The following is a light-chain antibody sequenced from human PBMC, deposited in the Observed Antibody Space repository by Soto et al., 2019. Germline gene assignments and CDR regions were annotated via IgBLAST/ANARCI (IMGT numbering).Light chain of an antibody. CDR1: SSDVGGYNY. J-gene: IGLJ1*01. Sequence: QSVLTQPASVSGSPGQSITISCTGTSSDVGGYNYVSWYQQHPGKAPKLMIYEVSNRLSGISNRFSGSKSGNTASPTISGLQAEDEADYYCSSYTSSSTRVFGTGTKVTVL. V-gene: IGLV2-14*01. CDR3: SSYTSSSTRV. CDR2: EVS.